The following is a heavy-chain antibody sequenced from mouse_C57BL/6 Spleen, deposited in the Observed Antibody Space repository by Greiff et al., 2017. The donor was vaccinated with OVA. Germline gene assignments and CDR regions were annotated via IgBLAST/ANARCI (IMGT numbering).Heavy chain of an antibody. Sequence: VQLQQSGAELVRPGASVTLSCKASGYTFTDYEMHWVKQTPVHGLEWIGAIDPETGGTAYNQKFKGKAILTADKSSSTAYMELRSLTSEDSAVYYCTRGGVRGGAYWGQGTLVTVSA. D-gene: IGHD5-1*01. J-gene: IGHJ3*01. CDR2: IDPETGGT. V-gene: IGHV1-15*01. CDR3: TRGGVRGGAY. CDR1: GYTFTDYE.